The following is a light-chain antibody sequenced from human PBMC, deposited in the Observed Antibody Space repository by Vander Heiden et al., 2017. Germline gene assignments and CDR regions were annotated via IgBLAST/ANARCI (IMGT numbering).Light chain of an antibody. V-gene: IGLV3-1*01. Sequence: SYELTQPPSMSVSPGQTASITCSGDKLGDKYACWYQQKPGQSPVLVIYQDSKRPSGIPERFSGSNSGNTATLTISGTQAKDEADYYCQAWDSSTVVFGGGTKLTVL. J-gene: IGLJ2*01. CDR3: QAWDSSTVV. CDR1: KLGDKY. CDR2: QDS.